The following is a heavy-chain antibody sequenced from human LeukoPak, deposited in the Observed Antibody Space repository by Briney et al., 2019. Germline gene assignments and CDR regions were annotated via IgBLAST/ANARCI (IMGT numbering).Heavy chain of an antibody. V-gene: IGHV1-2*02. CDR1: GYTFTGYY. Sequence: GASVKVSCKASGYTFTGYYMHWVRQAPGQGLEWMGWINPNSGGTNYAQKLQGRVTMTRDTSTSTAYLDLRSLRSDDTAVYYCARDLTHRRYYDNSGYQIVPAFWGQGTLVTVSS. D-gene: IGHD3-22*01. J-gene: IGHJ4*02. CDR3: ARDLTHRRYYDNSGYQIVPAF. CDR2: INPNSGGT.